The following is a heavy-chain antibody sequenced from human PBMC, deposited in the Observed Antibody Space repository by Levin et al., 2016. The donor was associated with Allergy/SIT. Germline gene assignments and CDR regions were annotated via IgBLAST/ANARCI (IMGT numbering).Heavy chain of an antibody. CDR1: GYTLTELS. D-gene: IGHD6-6*01. CDR3: ARHVYGSGSSLSLGFDY. V-gene: IGHV1-24*01. J-gene: IGHJ4*02. Sequence: ASVKVSCKVSGYTLTELSMHWVRQAPGKGLEWMGGFDPEDGETIYAQKFQGRVTMTEDTSTDTAYMELSSLRSEDTAVYYCARHVYGSGSSLSLGFDYWGQGTLVTVSS. CDR2: FDPEDGET.